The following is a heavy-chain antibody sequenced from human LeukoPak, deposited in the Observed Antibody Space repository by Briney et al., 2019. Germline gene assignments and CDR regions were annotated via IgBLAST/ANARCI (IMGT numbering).Heavy chain of an antibody. CDR2: INHSGST. Sequence: PSETLSLTCTVSGYSISSGYYWGWIRQPPGKGLEWIGEINHSGSTNYNPSLKSRVTISVDTSKNQFSLKLSSVTAADTAMYYCARESPLGPHAFDIWGQGTMVTVSS. J-gene: IGHJ3*02. V-gene: IGHV4-38-2*02. D-gene: IGHD3-10*01. CDR3: ARESPLGPHAFDI. CDR1: GYSISSGYY.